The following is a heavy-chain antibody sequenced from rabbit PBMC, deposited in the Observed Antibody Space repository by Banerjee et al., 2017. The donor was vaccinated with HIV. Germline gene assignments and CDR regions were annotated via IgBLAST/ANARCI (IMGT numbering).Heavy chain of an antibody. CDR1: GFSFSNYW. J-gene: IGHJ4*01. CDR3: ARGADYGYYGLNL. CDR2: IYGGSSGST. D-gene: IGHD1-1*01. V-gene: IGHV1S40*01. Sequence: QSLEESGGDLVKPGASLTLTCTASGFSFSNYWMSWVRQAPGKGLEWIACIYGGSSGSTYYASWAKGRFTISKTSSTTVTLQMTSLTAADTATYFCARGADYGYYGLNLWGPGTLVTVS.